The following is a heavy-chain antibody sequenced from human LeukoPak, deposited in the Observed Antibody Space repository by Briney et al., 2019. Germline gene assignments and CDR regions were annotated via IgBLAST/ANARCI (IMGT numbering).Heavy chain of an antibody. D-gene: IGHD2-21*01. CDR3: ARSDWGV. J-gene: IGHJ6*02. V-gene: IGHV3-48*03. CDR2: ITSSGSII. Sequence: GESLRLSCAAIGFTFSSYDMNWVRSPYRKGLEWVSYITSSGSIIYYADSVKGRFTISRDNAKNSLYLQMNSLRAEDTAVYYCARSDWGVWGQGTTVTVSS. CDR1: GFTFSSYD.